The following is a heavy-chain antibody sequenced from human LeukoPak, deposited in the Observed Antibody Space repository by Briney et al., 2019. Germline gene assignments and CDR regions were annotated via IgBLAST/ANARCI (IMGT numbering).Heavy chain of an antibody. CDR3: ARGYLAVAYY. D-gene: IGHD6-19*01. J-gene: IGHJ4*02. CDR1: GFTFSSYA. Sequence: PGGSLRLSCAASGFTFSSYAMHWVRQAPGKGLEWVAVISYDGSNKYYADSVKGRFTISRDNSKNTLYLQMNSLRAEDTAVYYCARGYLAVAYYWGQGTLVTVSS. V-gene: IGHV3-30-3*01. CDR2: ISYDGSNK.